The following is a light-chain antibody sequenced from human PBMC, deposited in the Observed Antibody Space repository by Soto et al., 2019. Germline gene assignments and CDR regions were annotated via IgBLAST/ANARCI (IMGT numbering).Light chain of an antibody. Sequence: EIVLTQSPATLSLSPGERATLSRGASQSVSSNYLAWFQQKPGQAPRLLIYDASKRATGIPARFSGSGSGTDFTLTISSLEPEDFAVYYCLQRSNWPWTFGQGTKVEIK. J-gene: IGKJ1*01. CDR3: LQRSNWPWT. V-gene: IGKV3-11*01. CDR1: QSVSSNY. CDR2: DAS.